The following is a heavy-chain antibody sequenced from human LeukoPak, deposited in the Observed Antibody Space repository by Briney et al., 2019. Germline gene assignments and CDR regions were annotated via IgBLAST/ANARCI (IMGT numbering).Heavy chain of an antibody. V-gene: IGHV3-30*04. D-gene: IGHD6-19*01. CDR2: ISYDGSNK. CDR1: GFTFSSYA. Sequence: GRSLRLSCAASGFTFSSYAIHWVRQAPGKGLEGVAIISYDGSNKYYADSVKGRFTISRDNSKNTLYLQMNSLRTEDTAVYYCVRDRRAVAVYFDYWGQGTLVTVSS. J-gene: IGHJ4*02. CDR3: VRDRRAVAVYFDY.